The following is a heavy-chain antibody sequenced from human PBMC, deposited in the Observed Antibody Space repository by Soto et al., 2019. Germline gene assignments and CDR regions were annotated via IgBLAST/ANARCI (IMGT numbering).Heavy chain of an antibody. CDR3: SPSLNY. J-gene: IGHJ4*02. CDR1: GFTFNSYS. V-gene: IGHV3-7*01. CDR2: INQDGSEK. Sequence: PGGSLRLSCAASGFTFNSYSMNWVRQAPGKGLEWVANINQDGSEKNYVDSVKGRFTISRDNTKNSLYLHMSSLTAEDSALYYCSPSLNYWGQGTLVTVSS.